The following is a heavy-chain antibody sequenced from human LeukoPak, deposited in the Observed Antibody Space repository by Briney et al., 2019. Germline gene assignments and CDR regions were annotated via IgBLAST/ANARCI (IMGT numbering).Heavy chain of an antibody. CDR1: GGSFSGYY. V-gene: IGHV4-34*01. CDR3: ARGRGEQQLFSLEEPNFDY. Sequence: SETLSLTCVVYGGSFSGYYWSWIRQPPGKGLEWIGEINHSGSTNYNPSLKSRVTVSVDTSKNQFSLKLSSVTAADTAVYYCARGRGEQQLFSLEEPNFDYWGQGTLVTVSS. CDR2: INHSGST. J-gene: IGHJ4*02. D-gene: IGHD6-13*01.